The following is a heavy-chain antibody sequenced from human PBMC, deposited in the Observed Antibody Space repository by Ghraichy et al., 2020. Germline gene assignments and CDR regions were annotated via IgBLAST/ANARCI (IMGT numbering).Heavy chain of an antibody. D-gene: IGHD3-22*01. CDR1: GFTFSSYS. CDR2: ISSSSSYI. CDR3: ARDHDSSGLKADAFDI. J-gene: IGHJ3*02. V-gene: IGHV3-21*01. Sequence: GGSLRLSCAASGFTFSSYSMNWVRQAPGKGLEWVSSISSSSSYIYYADSVKGRFTISRDNAKNSLYLQMNSLRAEDTAVYYCARDHDSSGLKADAFDIWGQGTMVTVSS.